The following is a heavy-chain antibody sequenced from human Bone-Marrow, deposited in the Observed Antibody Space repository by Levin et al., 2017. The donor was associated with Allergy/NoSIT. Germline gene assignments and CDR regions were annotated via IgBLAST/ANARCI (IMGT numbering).Heavy chain of an antibody. J-gene: IGHJ3*02. D-gene: IGHD6-13*01. V-gene: IGHV2-5*01. CDR1: GFSLNTSGVS. CDR3: VHKAAIATGGTPKDAFDI. Sequence: SGPTLVKPTQTLTLTCTFSGFSLNTSGVSVGWIRQPPGKALECLALVYGHELRRYSPSLKSRLTITKDTSKNQVVLTMTNMDPVETATYYCVHKAAIATGGTPKDAFDIWGQGTMVTVSS. CDR2: VYGHELR.